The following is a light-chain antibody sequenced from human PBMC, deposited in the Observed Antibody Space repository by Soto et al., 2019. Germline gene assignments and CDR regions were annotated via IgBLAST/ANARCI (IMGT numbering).Light chain of an antibody. CDR3: SSYTSSSGYV. V-gene: IGLV2-14*01. CDR2: EVS. J-gene: IGLJ1*01. Sequence: QSALTQPASVSGSPGQSITISCTGTSSDVGGYNYVSWYQQHPGKAPKLMIYEVSNRPSGVSNRFSGSKSGNTASLTISGLQAGDEADYYCSSYTSSSGYVFGTGTKLTVL. CDR1: SSDVGGYNY.